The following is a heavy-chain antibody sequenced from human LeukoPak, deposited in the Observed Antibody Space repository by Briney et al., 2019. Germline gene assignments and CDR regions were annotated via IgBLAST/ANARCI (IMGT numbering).Heavy chain of an antibody. CDR2: INHSGST. J-gene: IGHJ4*02. CDR1: GGSFSGYY. CDR3: ARGRSRKRRFGESLDY. Sequence: SETLSLTCAVYGGSFSGYYWSWIRQPPGKGLEWIGEINHSGSTNYNPSLKSRVTISVDTSKDQFSLKLSSVTAADTAVYYCARGRSRKRRFGESLDYWGQGTLVTVSS. D-gene: IGHD3-10*01. V-gene: IGHV4-34*01.